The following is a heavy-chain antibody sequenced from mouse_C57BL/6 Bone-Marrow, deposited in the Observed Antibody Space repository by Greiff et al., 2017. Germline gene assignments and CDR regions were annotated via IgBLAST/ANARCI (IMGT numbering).Heavy chain of an antibody. Sequence: QVTLKVSGPGILQPSQTLSLTCSFSGFSLSTFGMGVGWIRQPSGKGLEWLAHIWWDDDKYYNPALKSRLTISKDTSKNQVFLKIANVDTADTATYYCARIVLYSNYLFYAMDYWGQGTSVTVSS. CDR2: IWWDDDK. D-gene: IGHD2-5*01. J-gene: IGHJ4*01. CDR1: GFSLSTFGMG. V-gene: IGHV8-8*01. CDR3: ARIVLYSNYLFYAMDY.